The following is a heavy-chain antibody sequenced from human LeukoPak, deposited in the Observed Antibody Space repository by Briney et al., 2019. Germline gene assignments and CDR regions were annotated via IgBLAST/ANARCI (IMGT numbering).Heavy chain of an antibody. CDR1: GYTFTSYG. J-gene: IGHJ4*02. D-gene: IGHD4-17*01. CDR2: ISAYNGNT. Sequence: ASVKVSCKAFGYTFTSYGISWVRQAPGQGLEWMGWISAYNGNTNYAQKLQGRVTMTTDTSTSTAYMELRSLRSDDTAVYYCARGARMTTVTAADYWGQGTLVTVSS. CDR3: ARGARMTTVTAADY. V-gene: IGHV1-18*01.